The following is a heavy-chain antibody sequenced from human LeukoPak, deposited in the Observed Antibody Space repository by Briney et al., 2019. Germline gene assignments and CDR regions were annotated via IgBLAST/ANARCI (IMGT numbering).Heavy chain of an antibody. CDR1: GYSISSGYY. J-gene: IGHJ4*02. CDR2: IYYSGST. V-gene: IGHV4-38-2*02. Sequence: SETLSLTCTVSGYSISSGYYWGWIRQPPGKGLEWIGSIYYSGSTYYNPSLKSRVTISVDTSKNQFSLKLSSVTAADTAVYYCARHYIKGAVAGTEFDYWGQGTLVTVSS. D-gene: IGHD6-19*01. CDR3: ARHYIKGAVAGTEFDY.